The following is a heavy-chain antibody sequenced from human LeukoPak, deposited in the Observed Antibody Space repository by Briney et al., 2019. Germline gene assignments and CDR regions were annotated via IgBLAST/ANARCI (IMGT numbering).Heavy chain of an antibody. D-gene: IGHD2-2*02. J-gene: IGHJ4*02. CDR3: AREEESAAIVDY. Sequence: GGSLRLSCAASGFTFSSYEMNWVRQAPGKGLEWVSYISSSGSTIYYAGSVKGRFTISRDNAKNSLYLQTNSLRAEDTAVYYCAREEESAAIVDYWGQGTLVTVSS. CDR1: GFTFSSYE. CDR2: ISSSGSTI. V-gene: IGHV3-48*03.